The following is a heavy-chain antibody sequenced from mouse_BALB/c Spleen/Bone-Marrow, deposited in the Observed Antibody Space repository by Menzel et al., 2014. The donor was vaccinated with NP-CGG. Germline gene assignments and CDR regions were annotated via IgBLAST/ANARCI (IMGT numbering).Heavy chain of an antibody. CDR3: ARDKGRVFFDY. CDR2: IRNKANGYTT. J-gene: IGHJ2*01. V-gene: IGHV7-3*02. CDR1: GFTFTDYY. Sequence: VQLKESGGGLVQPGGSLRLSCAPSGFTFTDYYMNWVRQPPGKALEWLGFIRNKANGYTTEYSASVKSRFTISRDNSQNILYLQMNTLRVDDSATYYCARDKGRVFFDYWGQGTTLTVSS.